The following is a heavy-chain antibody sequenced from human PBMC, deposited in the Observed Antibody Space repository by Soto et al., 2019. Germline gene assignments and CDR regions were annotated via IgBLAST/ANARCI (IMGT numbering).Heavy chain of an antibody. Sequence: QVQLVESGGGVVQPGRSLRLSCAASGFTSSSFVIHWVRQAPGKGLXXXAVISSDGNNQYYADSVKGRFTISRDNSKNTLYLQVNSLRAEDTAVYFCAKERGVLDAFDIWGQGTMVTVSS. CDR1: GFTSSSFV. V-gene: IGHV3-30*18. CDR2: ISSDGNNQ. J-gene: IGHJ3*02. CDR3: AKERGVLDAFDI. D-gene: IGHD3-10*01.